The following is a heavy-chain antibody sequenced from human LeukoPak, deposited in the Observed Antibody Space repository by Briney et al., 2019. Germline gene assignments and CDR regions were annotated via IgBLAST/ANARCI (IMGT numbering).Heavy chain of an antibody. CDR1: GFTFGDYA. CDR3: TRVQVSYYDLLTGYTPAGDY. CDR2: IRSKTYGGTT. J-gene: IGHJ4*02. Sequence: GGSLRLSCTASGFTFGDYAMTWVRQAPGKGLEWVGFIRSKTYGGTTEYAASVKGRFTISRDDSKSIASLQMNSLKTEDTAVYYCTRVQVSYYDLLTGYTPAGDYWGQGTLVTVSS. V-gene: IGHV3-49*04. D-gene: IGHD3-9*01.